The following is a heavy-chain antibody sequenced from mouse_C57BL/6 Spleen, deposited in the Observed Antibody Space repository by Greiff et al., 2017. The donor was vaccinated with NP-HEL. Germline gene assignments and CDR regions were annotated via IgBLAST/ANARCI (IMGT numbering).Heavy chain of an antibody. V-gene: IGHV1-52*01. Sequence: QVQLQQPGAELVRPGSSVKLSCKASGYTFTSYWMHWVKQRPIQGLEWIGNIDPSDSETHYNQKFKDKATLTVDKSSSTAYMQLSSLTSEDSAVYYCARKGIQNWYFDVWGKGTTVTVSS. CDR3: ARKGIQNWYFDV. CDR1: GYTFTSYW. J-gene: IGHJ1*03. CDR2: IDPSDSET.